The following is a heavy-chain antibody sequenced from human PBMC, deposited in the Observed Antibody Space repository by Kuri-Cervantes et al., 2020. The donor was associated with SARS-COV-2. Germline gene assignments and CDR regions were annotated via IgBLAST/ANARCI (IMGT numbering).Heavy chain of an antibody. CDR1: GYTFTGYY. V-gene: IGHV1-2*02. J-gene: IGHJ4*02. Sequence: ASAKVSCKASGYTFTGYYMHWVRQAPGQGLEWLGWINPDSGGTNYAEMFQGRVTMTRDKSNSTAYMELKRLRSDDTAVYYCANTLAVALNPFDVWGQGSMVTVSS. D-gene: IGHD6-19*01. CDR3: ANTLAVALNPFDV. CDR2: INPDSGGT.